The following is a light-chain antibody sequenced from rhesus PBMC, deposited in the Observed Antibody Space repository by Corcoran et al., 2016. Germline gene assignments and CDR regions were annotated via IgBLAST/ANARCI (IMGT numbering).Light chain of an antibody. Sequence: QAAPSQSPSVSGSPVQSVTVSCSGTSSGIGYYSSVSWYQQHPGRAPQLIIYAGSMRPSGVSARFSGSTSGNTASLTISGLQNQDEADYYCISFAGGGSFVFGSGTRLTVL. CDR2: AGS. V-gene: IGLV2-19*02. CDR3: ISFAGGGSFV. J-gene: IGLJ1*01. CDR1: SSGIGYYSS.